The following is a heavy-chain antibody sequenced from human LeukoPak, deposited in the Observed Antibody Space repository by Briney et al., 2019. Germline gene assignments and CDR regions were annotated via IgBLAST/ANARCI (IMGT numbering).Heavy chain of an antibody. CDR2: IKANNGGI. Sequence: GASVKVSRKASGYTFTGYHMHWVRQAPGQGLEWMGWIKANNGGIKYAQKFQGRVTLTRDTSINTAYMELSSLLSDDTAVYYCARDPVDGYYHFDYWGQGTLVTVAS. V-gene: IGHV1-2*02. D-gene: IGHD5-24*01. CDR1: GYTFTGYH. CDR3: ARDPVDGYYHFDY. J-gene: IGHJ4*02.